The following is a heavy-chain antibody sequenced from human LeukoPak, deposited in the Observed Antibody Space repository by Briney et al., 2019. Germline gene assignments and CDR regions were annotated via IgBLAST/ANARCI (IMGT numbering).Heavy chain of an antibody. CDR1: GGSISSYY. D-gene: IGHD2-2*01. Sequence: SETLSLTCTVSGGSISSYYWSWIRQPPGKGLEWIGYIYYSGSTNHNPSLKSRVTISVDTSKNQFSLKLSSVTAADTAVYYCVRQKYLPDYWGQGTLVTVSS. V-gene: IGHV4-59*08. J-gene: IGHJ4*02. CDR3: VRQKYLPDY. CDR2: IYYSGST.